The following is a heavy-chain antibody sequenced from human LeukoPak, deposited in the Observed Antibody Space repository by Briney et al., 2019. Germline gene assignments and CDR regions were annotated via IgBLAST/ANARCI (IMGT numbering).Heavy chain of an antibody. Sequence: GGSLRLSCAASGFTFSSYSMNWVRQAPGKGLEWVSSISSSSSYIYYADSVKGRFTISRDNAKNSLYLQMNSLRAEGTAVYYCARDSDCSSTSCYVKPDAFDIWGQGTMVTVSS. CDR2: ISSSSSYI. J-gene: IGHJ3*02. V-gene: IGHV3-21*01. CDR1: GFTFSSYS. D-gene: IGHD2-2*01. CDR3: ARDSDCSSTSCYVKPDAFDI.